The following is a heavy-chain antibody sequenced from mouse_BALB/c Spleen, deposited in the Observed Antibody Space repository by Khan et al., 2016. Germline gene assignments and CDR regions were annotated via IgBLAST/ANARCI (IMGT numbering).Heavy chain of an antibody. CDR1: GYSFTGYT. CDR2: IDPYNGGT. V-gene: IGHV1S135*01. J-gene: IGHJ4*01. D-gene: IGHD1-1*01. Sequence: LQQSGPELGKPGTSVKISCKASGYSFTGYTMYWVKQSHRKSLEWIGYIDPYNGGTNYNQKSKGKATLTVDKSSSTAYMHLNSLTSEDSAIYYCARLGSSYAMDYWGLGTSVTVSS. CDR3: ARLGSSYAMDY.